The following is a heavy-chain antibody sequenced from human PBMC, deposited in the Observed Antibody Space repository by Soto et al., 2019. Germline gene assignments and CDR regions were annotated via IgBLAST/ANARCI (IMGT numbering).Heavy chain of an antibody. CDR3: ARADPIAAGTLLSYYYYGVDV. V-gene: IGHV1-69*13. D-gene: IGHD6-13*01. Sequence: SVKVSCKASGCTFSSYAISWVRQAPGQGLEWMGGIIPIFGTANYAQKFQGRVTITADESTSTAYMELSSLRSEDTAVYYCARADPIAAGTLLSYYYYGVDVWGQGTRVMVSS. CDR1: GCTFSSYA. CDR2: IIPIFGTA. J-gene: IGHJ6*02.